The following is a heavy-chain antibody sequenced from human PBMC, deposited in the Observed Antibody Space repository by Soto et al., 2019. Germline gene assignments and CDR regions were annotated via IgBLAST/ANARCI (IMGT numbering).Heavy chain of an antibody. CDR1: GFTFSDYY. J-gene: IGHJ6*02. CDR3: ARTVGRLGSDHIYYYYGMDV. Sequence: GGSLRLSCAASGFTFSDYYMSWIRQAPGKGLEWVSYISSSGSTIYYADSVKGRFTISRDNAKNSLYLQMNSLRAEDTAVYYCARTVGRLGSDHIYYYYGMDVWGQGTTVTVSS. V-gene: IGHV3-11*01. D-gene: IGHD3-10*01. CDR2: ISSSGSTI.